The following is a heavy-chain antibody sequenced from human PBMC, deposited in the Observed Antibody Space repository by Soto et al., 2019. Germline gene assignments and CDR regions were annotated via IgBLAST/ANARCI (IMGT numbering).Heavy chain of an antibody. CDR1: GYTFTSYG. D-gene: IGHD3-3*01. Sequence: ASVKVSCKASGYTFTSYGISWVRQAPGQGLEWMGWISAYNGNTNYAQKLQGRVTMTTDTSTSTAYMELRSLRSDDTAVYYCARDGSGGSNSYDLWSGSRSWFDPWGQGTLVTVAS. V-gene: IGHV1-18*01. J-gene: IGHJ5*02. CDR2: ISAYNGNT. CDR3: ARDGSGGSNSYDLWSGSRSWFDP.